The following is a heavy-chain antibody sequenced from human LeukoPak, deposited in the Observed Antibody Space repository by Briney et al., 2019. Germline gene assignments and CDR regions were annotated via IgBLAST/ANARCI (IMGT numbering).Heavy chain of an antibody. V-gene: IGHV4-38-2*02. CDR1: GYSISSGYY. CDR2: IYHRGST. Sequence: SETLSLTCTVSGYSISSGYYWGWIRQPPGKGLEWIGNIYHRGSTYYNPSLKSRVTISVDTSKNQFSLRLSSVTAADTAVYYCARILTATIDYWGQGTLVTVSS. D-gene: IGHD1-1*01. CDR3: ARILTATIDY. J-gene: IGHJ4*02.